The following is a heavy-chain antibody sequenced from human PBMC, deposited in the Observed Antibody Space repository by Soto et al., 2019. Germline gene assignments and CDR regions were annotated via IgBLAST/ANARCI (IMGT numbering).Heavy chain of an antibody. J-gene: IGHJ6*02. Sequence: PSETLSLTCSVSGGSISSGDYYWSWIRQPPGKGLEWIGYIYYSGSTYYNPSLKSRVTISVDTSKNQFSLKLSSVTAADTAMYYCARTSMQSRGYSYGHGGMDVWGQGTTVTVSS. CDR1: GGSISSGDYY. D-gene: IGHD5-18*01. CDR3: ARTSMQSRGYSYGHGGMDV. V-gene: IGHV4-30-4*01. CDR2: IYYSGST.